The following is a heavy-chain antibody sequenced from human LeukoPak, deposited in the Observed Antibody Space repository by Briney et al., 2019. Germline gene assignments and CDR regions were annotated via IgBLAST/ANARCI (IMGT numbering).Heavy chain of an antibody. CDR3: ARALAAAGILYYCYYGMAV. V-gene: IGHV1-18*01. D-gene: IGHD6-13*01. CDR1: GYTFTSYG. J-gene: IGHJ6*02. Sequence: ASVNVSCKASGYTFTSYGISGVRQAPGQGVEWMGWISAYNGNTNYAQKLQGRVTMTTDTSKRPAYMELRSIRSDDTAVYYCARALAAAGILYYCYYGMAVWGQGTTVTVSS. CDR2: ISAYNGNT.